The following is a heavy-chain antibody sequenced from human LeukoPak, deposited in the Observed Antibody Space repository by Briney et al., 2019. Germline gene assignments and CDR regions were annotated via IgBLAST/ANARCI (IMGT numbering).Heavy chain of an antibody. J-gene: IGHJ4*02. D-gene: IGHD3-3*01. Sequence: VASVKVSCKASGYTFTSYGISWVRQAPGQGLEWMGWISAYNGNTNCAQKLQGRVTMTTDTSTSTAYMELRSLRSDDTAVYYCARVGYDFWSGWVLCFDYWGQGTLVTVSS. CDR2: ISAYNGNT. V-gene: IGHV1-18*01. CDR1: GYTFTSYG. CDR3: ARVGYDFWSGWVLCFDY.